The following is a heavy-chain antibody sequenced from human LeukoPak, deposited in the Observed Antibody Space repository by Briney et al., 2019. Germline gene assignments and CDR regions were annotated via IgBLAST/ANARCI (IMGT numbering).Heavy chain of an antibody. D-gene: IGHD4-17*01. CDR3: ASVQDYGDYYFDY. J-gene: IGHJ4*02. CDR2: IYTSGNT. V-gene: IGHV4-61*02. CDR1: GGTISSGSYY. Sequence: SETLSLTCTVSGGTISSGSYYWSWIRQPAGKGLEWIGRIYTSGNTNYNPSLKRRVTISVDTSKNQFSLKLSSVTAADTAVYYCASVQDYGDYYFDYWGQGTLVTVSS.